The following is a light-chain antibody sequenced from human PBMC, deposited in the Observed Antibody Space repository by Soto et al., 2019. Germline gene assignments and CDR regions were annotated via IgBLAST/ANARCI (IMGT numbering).Light chain of an antibody. V-gene: IGKV2-30*02. CDR2: KVS. Sequence: DVVVTQSPISLPVTLGQAASISCRSSQSLVHRDGNTSLRWFRQRPGQSPRRLIYKVSNREAGGPGRCSGSGSGTDCTLKISRVEAEDVGLYYCMQGSHWPPITFGQGTRLEIK. J-gene: IGKJ5*01. CDR3: MQGSHWPPIT. CDR1: QSLVHRDGNTS.